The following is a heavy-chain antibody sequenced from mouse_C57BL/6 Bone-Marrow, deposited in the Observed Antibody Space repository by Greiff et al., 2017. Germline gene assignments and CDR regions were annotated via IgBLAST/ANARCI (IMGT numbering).Heavy chain of an antibody. V-gene: IGHV1-39*01. Sequence: VQLQQSGPELVKPGASVKISCKASGYSFTDYNMNWVKQSNGKSLEWIGVINPNYGTTSYSQKFKGKATLSVDQSSSTAYMQLNSLTSEDSSVFYCARSYDYDDAMYYWGQGTSVTVSS. CDR2: INPNYGTT. J-gene: IGHJ4*01. D-gene: IGHD2-4*01. CDR1: GYSFTDYN. CDR3: ARSYDYDDAMYY.